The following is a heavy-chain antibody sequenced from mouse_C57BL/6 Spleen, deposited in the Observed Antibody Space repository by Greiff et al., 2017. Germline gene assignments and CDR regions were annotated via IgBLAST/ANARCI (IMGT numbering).Heavy chain of an antibody. CDR2: IYPRSGNT. V-gene: IGHV1-81*01. CDR1: GYTFTSYG. Sequence: VQLQQSGAELARPGASVKLSCKASGYTFTSYGISWVKQRTGQGLKWIGEIYPRSGNTYYNEKFKGKATLTADKSSSTAYMELRSLTSEDSAVYFCARGGIDYWGQGTTLTVSS. CDR3: ARGGIDY. J-gene: IGHJ2*01.